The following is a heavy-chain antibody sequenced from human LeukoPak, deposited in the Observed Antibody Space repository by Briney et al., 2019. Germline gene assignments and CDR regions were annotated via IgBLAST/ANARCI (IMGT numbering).Heavy chain of an antibody. J-gene: IGHJ5*02. CDR2: INHSGST. Sequence: SETLSLTCAVYGGSFSGYYWSWIRRPPGKGLEWIGEINHSGSTNYNPSLKSRVTISVDTSKNQFSLKLSSVTAADTAVYYCARGYKGVVISHNWFYPWGQGALVTVFS. CDR3: ARGYKGVVISHNWFYP. CDR1: GGSFSGYY. D-gene: IGHD3-3*01. V-gene: IGHV4-34*01.